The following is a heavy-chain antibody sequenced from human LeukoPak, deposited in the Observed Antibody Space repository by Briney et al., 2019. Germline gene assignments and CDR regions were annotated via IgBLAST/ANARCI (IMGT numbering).Heavy chain of an antibody. CDR3: ASRDSGSYHILFDY. CDR1: GGSFSGYY. V-gene: IGHV4-34*01. Sequence: SETLSLTCAVYGGSFSGYYWSWIRQPPGKGLEWIGEINHSGSTNYNPSLKSRVTISVDTSKNQFSLKLSSVTAADTAVYYCASRDSGSYHILFDYWGQGTLVTVSS. CDR2: INHSGST. D-gene: IGHD1-26*01. J-gene: IGHJ4*02.